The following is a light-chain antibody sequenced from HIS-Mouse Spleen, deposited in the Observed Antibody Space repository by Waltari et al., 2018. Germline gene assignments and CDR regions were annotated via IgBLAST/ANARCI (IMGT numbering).Light chain of an antibody. V-gene: IGLV2-23*01. CDR3: CSYAGSSTLV. CDR2: EGS. CDR1: SSDGGGYNL. Sequence: QSALTQPASVSGSPGQSITISCTGTSSDGGGYNLVSGSQQHPGKAPKLMIYEGSKRPSGVSNRFSGSKSGNTASLTISGLQAEDEADYYCCSYAGSSTLVFGGGTKLTVL. J-gene: IGLJ2*01.